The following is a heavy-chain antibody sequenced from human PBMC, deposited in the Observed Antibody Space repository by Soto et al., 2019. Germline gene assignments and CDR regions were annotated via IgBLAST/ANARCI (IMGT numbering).Heavy chain of an antibody. D-gene: IGHD3-22*01. J-gene: IGHJ5*02. Sequence: SVKVSCKASGGTFSSYAISWVRQAPGQGLEWMGGIIPIFGTANYAQKFQGRVTITADESTSTAYMELSSLRSEDTAVYYCARVSYYYDKLENRRKYNWFDPWGQGNLVTVYS. CDR3: ARVSYYYDKLENRRKYNWFDP. CDR2: IIPIFGTA. V-gene: IGHV1-69*13. CDR1: GGTFSSYA.